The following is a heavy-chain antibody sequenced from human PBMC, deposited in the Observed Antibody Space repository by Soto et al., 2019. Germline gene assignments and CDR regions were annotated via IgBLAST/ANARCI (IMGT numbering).Heavy chain of an antibody. CDR1: GGTFSSYA. CDR3: AREGAVMDYYYGMDV. D-gene: IGHD2-8*01. J-gene: IGHJ6*02. CDR2: IIPIFGTA. Sequence: GASVKVSCKASGGTFSSYAISWVRQAPGQGLEWMGGIIPIFGTANYAQKFQGRVTITADESTSTAYMELSSLRPEDTAVYYCAREGAVMDYYYGMDVWGQGTTVTSP. V-gene: IGHV1-69*13.